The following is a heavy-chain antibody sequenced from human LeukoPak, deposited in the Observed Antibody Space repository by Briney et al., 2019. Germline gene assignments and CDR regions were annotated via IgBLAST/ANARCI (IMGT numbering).Heavy chain of an antibody. Sequence: GGSLRLSCAVSGFTFSSYTMHWVRQAPGKGLEWVAVISYDGSNKYYADSVKGRFTISRDNSKNTPYLQMNSLRAEDTAVYYCARAYLDGYCSSTSCYLVYWGQGTLVTVSS. D-gene: IGHD2-2*01. CDR3: ARAYLDGYCSSTSCYLVY. CDR2: ISYDGSNK. V-gene: IGHV3-30*04. CDR1: GFTFSSYT. J-gene: IGHJ4*02.